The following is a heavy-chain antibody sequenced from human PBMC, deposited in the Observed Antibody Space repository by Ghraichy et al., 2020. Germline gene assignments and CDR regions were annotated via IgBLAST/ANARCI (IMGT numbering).Heavy chain of an antibody. D-gene: IGHD3-3*01. V-gene: IGHV3-7*03. CDR3: ARWGNAFLEWLRPIGPIDY. Sequence: GGSLRLSCAASGFTFSSYWMSWVRQAPGKGLEWVANIKQDGSEKYYVDSVKGRFTISRDNAKNSLYLQMNSLRAEDTAVYYCARWGNAFLEWLRPIGPIDYWGQGTLVTVSP. CDR1: GFTFSSYW. J-gene: IGHJ4*02. CDR2: IKQDGSEK.